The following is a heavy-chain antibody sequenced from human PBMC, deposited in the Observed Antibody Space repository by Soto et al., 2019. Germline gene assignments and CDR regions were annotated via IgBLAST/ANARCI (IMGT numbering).Heavy chain of an antibody. Sequence: QVQLVQSGAEVKKPGASVKVSCKASGYTFTIHDIHWVRQAPGQGLEWMAGLNPHSGKTAYAQKFQGRLTMTGNASTSTAYMELSSLRSEDTAMYYCARVSSIAARRPFDSWGQGTLVTVSS. J-gene: IGHJ4*02. CDR3: ARVSSIAARRPFDS. V-gene: IGHV1-8*01. D-gene: IGHD6-6*01. CDR2: LNPHSGKT. CDR1: GYTFTIHD.